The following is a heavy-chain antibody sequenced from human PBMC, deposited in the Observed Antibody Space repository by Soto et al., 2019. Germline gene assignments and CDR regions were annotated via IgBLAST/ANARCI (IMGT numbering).Heavy chain of an antibody. V-gene: IGHV1-46*01. CDR2: FNPSSLST. CDR3: AKVTHRGPISVAVPLGS. CDR1: GSITNHH. D-gene: IGHD6-19*01. Sequence: QVHLVQSGAEVKKPGASVNVSCQASGSITNHHMHWVRQAPGQGLEWMGIFNPSSLSTTYAPKFQGRVNITRVTSTITVYMELRSLTSKDTAVYFCAKVTHRGPISVAVPLGSWGQGTLVIVSS. J-gene: IGHJ4*02.